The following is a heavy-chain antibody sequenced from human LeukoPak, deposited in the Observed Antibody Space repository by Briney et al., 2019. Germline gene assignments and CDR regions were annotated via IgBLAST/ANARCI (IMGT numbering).Heavy chain of an antibody. V-gene: IGHV3-30*04. CDR3: ARAGGGPTTLYWYFDI. Sequence: GGSLRLSCAASRFTFSSYAMHWVRQAPGKGLEWVAVISYDGGNKYYADSVKGRFTISRDNSKNTMYMQMNSLRAEDTAVYYCARAGGGPTTLYWYFDIWGRGTLVTVSS. J-gene: IGHJ2*01. CDR2: ISYDGGNK. CDR1: RFTFSSYA. D-gene: IGHD1-7*01.